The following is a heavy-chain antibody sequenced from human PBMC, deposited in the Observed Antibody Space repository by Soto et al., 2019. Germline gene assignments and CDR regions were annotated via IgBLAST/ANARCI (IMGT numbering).Heavy chain of an antibody. CDR2: IYSGGST. D-gene: IGHD1-1*01. J-gene: IGHJ6*02. Sequence: GGSLRLSCAASGFTVGSNYMSWVRQAPAKGLEWVSVIYSGGSTYYADSVKGRFTLSRDNSKNTLYLQVGSLRAEDTAVYYCAKDVELERPYGMDVWGQGTTVTVSS. CDR3: AKDVELERPYGMDV. V-gene: IGHV3-66*01. CDR1: GFTVGSNY.